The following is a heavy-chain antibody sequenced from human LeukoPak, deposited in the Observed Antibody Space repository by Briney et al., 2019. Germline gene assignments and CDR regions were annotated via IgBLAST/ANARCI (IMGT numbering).Heavy chain of an antibody. J-gene: IGHJ4*02. CDR3: ARARSSTNTLFDS. CDR2: ITVNGGNT. V-gene: IGHV3-23*01. Sequence: GASLQISGAACGITISSQAMSGGRQAGGKGEEGVSSITVNGGNTYYADSVKGRFTISRDISKNTLYPQMNSLRAEDTALYYCARARSSTNTLFDSWGQGTLVTVSS. D-gene: IGHD1-1*01. CDR1: GITISSQA.